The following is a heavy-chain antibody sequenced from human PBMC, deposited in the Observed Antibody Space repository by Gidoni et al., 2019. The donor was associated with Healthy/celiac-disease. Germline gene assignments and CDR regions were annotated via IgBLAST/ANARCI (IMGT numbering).Heavy chain of an antibody. CDR1: GGSISSYY. V-gene: IGHV4-4*07. J-gene: IGHJ5*02. Sequence: QVQLQESGPGLVKPSETLSLTCTVSGGSISSYYWSWIRQPAGKGLEWIGRIYTSGSTNYNPSLKSRVTMSVDTSKNQFSLKLSSVTAADTAVYYCAREGTYYYDSSGYYQGNWFDPWGQGTLVTVSS. CDR2: IYTSGST. CDR3: AREGTYYYDSSGYYQGNWFDP. D-gene: IGHD3-22*01.